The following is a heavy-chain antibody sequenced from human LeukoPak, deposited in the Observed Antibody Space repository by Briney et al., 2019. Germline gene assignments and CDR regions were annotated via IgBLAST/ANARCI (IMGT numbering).Heavy chain of an antibody. D-gene: IGHD4-17*01. CDR2: IWYDGSNK. Sequence: PGGSLRLSCAASGFTFSNYGMHRVRQAPGKGLEWVAVIWYDGSNKYYSDSVRGRFTISRDNSKNTLYLQMNSLRAEDTAVYYCARGYDYGDYGVVEWGQGTLVTVSS. CDR1: GFTFSNYG. V-gene: IGHV3-33*01. CDR3: ARGYDYGDYGVVE. J-gene: IGHJ4*02.